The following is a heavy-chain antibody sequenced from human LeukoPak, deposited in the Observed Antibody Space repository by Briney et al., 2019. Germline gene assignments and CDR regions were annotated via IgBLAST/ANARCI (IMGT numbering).Heavy chain of an antibody. D-gene: IGHD2-21*01. Sequence: SETLSLTYTVSGGSISSYYWSWIRQPPGKGLEWIGYIYNSGSTNYDPSLKSRVTISVDTSKNQFSLKLSSVTAADTAVYYCARAVGAIPFDYWGQGTLVTVSS. CDR2: IYNSGST. CDR1: GGSISSYY. J-gene: IGHJ4*02. V-gene: IGHV4-59*01. CDR3: ARAVGAIPFDY.